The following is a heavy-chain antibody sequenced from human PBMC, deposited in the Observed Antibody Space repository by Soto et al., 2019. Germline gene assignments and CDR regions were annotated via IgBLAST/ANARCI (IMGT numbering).Heavy chain of an antibody. CDR2: IYYSGST. D-gene: IGHD2-15*01. Sequence: QVQLQESGPGLVKPSQTLSLTCTVSGGSISSGGYYWSWIRQHPGKGLEWIGYIYYSGSTYYNPSLKRRVTISVDTSKNQFSLKLSSVTAADTAVYYCARSVVVAATNMNWFDPWGQGTLVTVSS. CDR1: GGSISSGGYY. CDR3: ARSVVVAATNMNWFDP. J-gene: IGHJ5*02. V-gene: IGHV4-31*03.